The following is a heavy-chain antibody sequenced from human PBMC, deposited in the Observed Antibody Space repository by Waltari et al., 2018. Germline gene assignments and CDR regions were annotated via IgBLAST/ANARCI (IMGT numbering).Heavy chain of an antibody. CDR1: GFTFSSYW. V-gene: IGHV3-7*04. CDR3: ARVGLWDALDS. Sequence: EVQLVESGGGLVQPGGSLRLSCAASGFTFSSYWMSWVRQAPGKGMEWVANIKQDGSEKYYVDSVKGRFTSSRDNAKNSLYLQMSSLRAEDTAVYYCARVGLWDALDSWGQGTMVTVAS. D-gene: IGHD3-10*01. CDR2: IKQDGSEK. J-gene: IGHJ3*02.